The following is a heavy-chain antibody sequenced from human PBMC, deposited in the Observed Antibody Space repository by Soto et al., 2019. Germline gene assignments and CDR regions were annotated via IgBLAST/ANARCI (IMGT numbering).Heavy chain of an antibody. V-gene: IGHV4-39*01. CDR2: SLYGGST. D-gene: IGHD5-12*01. CDR3: ARHPNTGYDFDF. Sequence: SETLSLTCTVSGASISSSSHYWGWIRQPPGKGLEWVGSSLYGGSTYYNPSLKSRVTISVDTSKNQFSLKLNSVTAADTAVYYCARHPNTGYDFDFWGQGTLVTVSS. CDR1: GASISSSSHY. J-gene: IGHJ4*02.